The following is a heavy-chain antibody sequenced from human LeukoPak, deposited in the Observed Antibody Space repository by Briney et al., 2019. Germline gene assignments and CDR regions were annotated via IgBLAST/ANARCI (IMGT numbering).Heavy chain of an antibody. CDR1: GFTFDDYG. Sequence: GGSLRLSCAASGFTFDDYGLSWVRQAPGKGLEWVAFIRYDGSNKYYADSVKGRFTISRDNSKNTLYLQMNSLRAEDTAVYYCAKDRYSNYDYFDYWGQGTLVTVSS. CDR2: IRYDGSNK. CDR3: AKDRYSNYDYFDY. J-gene: IGHJ4*02. D-gene: IGHD4-11*01. V-gene: IGHV3-30*02.